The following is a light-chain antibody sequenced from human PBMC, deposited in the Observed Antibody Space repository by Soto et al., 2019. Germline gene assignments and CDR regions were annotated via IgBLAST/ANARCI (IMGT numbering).Light chain of an antibody. CDR3: SSYAGSYTLYV. CDR1: SSDVGGYNY. Sequence: SALTQPASVSGSPGQSITISCTGTSSDVGGYNYVSWYQQHPGKAPKLMIYEVSNRPSGVSNRFSGSKSGNTASLTISGLQAEDEADYYCSSYAGSYTLYVFGTGTKVTVL. V-gene: IGLV2-14*01. CDR2: EVS. J-gene: IGLJ1*01.